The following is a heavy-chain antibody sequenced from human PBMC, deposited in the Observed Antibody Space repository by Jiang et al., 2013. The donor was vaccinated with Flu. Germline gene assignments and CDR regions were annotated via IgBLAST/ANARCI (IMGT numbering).Heavy chain of an antibody. CDR3: ARDLLRRSGTSHYYYYGLDV. D-gene: IGHD1-26*01. CDR1: GDSISGYY. J-gene: IGHJ6*02. Sequence: GPGLVKPSETLSLTCTVSGDSISGYYWTWIRLTPGKELGWIGNIYYSGSTNSNPSLKSRVSISSDMSKNQVSLRLTSVTAADTAVYYCARDLLRRSGTSHYYYYGLDVWGQGTT. CDR2: IYYSGST. V-gene: IGHV4-59*13.